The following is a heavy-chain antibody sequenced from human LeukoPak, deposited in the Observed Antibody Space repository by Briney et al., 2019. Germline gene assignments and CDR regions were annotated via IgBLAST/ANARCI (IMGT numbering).Heavy chain of an antibody. J-gene: IGHJ5*02. CDR1: GGTFNSYA. CDR3: ASQQQLVRGWFDP. V-gene: IGHV1-69*13. D-gene: IGHD6-13*01. Sequence: SVKVSCKASGGTFNSYAISWVRQAPGQGLEWMGGIIPIFGTANYAQKFQGRVTITADESTSTAYMELSSLRSEDTAVYYCASQQQLVRGWFDPWGQGTLVTVSS. CDR2: IIPIFGTA.